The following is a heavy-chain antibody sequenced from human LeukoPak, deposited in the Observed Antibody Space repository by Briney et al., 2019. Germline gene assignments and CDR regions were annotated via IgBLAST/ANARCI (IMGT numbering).Heavy chain of an antibody. CDR3: AKESGKFDY. CDR2: ISTSGTTM. V-gene: IGHV3-48*03. J-gene: IGHJ4*02. CDR1: GFTFSNYE. Sequence: GGSLRLSCVASGFTFSNYEMNWVRQAPGKGLEWVSYISTSGTTMYYADSVKGRFTISRDNSKNSLYLQMNSLRSEDTAMYYCAKESGKFDYWGQGTLVAVSS.